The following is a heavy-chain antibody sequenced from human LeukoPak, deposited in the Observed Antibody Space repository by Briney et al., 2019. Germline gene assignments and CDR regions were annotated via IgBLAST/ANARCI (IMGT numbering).Heavy chain of an antibody. V-gene: IGHV4-34*01. CDR2: INHSGST. J-gene: IGHJ3*02. CDR1: GGSFSGYY. D-gene: IGHD2-15*01. Sequence: PSETLSLTCAVYGGSFSGYYWSWIRQPPGKGLEWIGEINHSGSTNYNPSLKSRVTISVDTSKNQFSLKLCSVTAADTAVYYCARRSGFVAVVAATSNALDIWGQGTMVTVSS. CDR3: ARRSGFVAVVAATSNALDI.